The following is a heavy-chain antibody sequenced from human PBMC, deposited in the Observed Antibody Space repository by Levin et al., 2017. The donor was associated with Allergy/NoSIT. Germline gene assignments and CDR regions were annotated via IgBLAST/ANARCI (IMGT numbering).Heavy chain of an antibody. Sequence: ASVKVSCKASGYTFTGYYMHWVRQAPGQGLEWMGWINPNSGGTNYAQKFQGRVTMTRDTSISTAYMELSRLRSDDTAVYYCARGTSSSSSLFFDYWGQGTLVTVSS. J-gene: IGHJ4*02. V-gene: IGHV1-2*02. D-gene: IGHD6-13*01. CDR3: ARGTSSSSSLFFDY. CDR2: INPNSGGT. CDR1: GYTFTGYY.